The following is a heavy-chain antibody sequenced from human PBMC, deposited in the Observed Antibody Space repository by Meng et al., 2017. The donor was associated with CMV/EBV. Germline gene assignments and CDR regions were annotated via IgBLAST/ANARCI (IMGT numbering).Heavy chain of an antibody. V-gene: IGHV3-23*01. CDR2: ISGSGGST. CDR3: AKDDLPYDFWSGYEPNFDY. Sequence: GESLKISCAASGFTFSSYAMSWVRQAPGKGLEWVSAISGSGGSTYYADSVKGRFTISRDNSKNTLYLQMNSLRAEDTAVYYCAKDDLPYDFWSGYEPNFDYCGQGTLVTVSS. D-gene: IGHD3-3*01. J-gene: IGHJ4*02. CDR1: GFTFSSYA.